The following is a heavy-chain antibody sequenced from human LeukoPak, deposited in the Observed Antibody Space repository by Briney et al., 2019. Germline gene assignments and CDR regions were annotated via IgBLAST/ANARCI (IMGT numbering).Heavy chain of an antibody. V-gene: IGHV4-38-2*02. Sequence: SETLSLTCTVSGYSISSGYYWGWIRQPPGKGLEWIGESNHSGSTNYNPSLKSRVTISVDTSKNQFSLKLSSVTAADTAVYYCARVWGGWRNWFDPWGQGTLVTVSS. CDR1: GYSISSGYY. D-gene: IGHD6-19*01. CDR2: SNHSGST. J-gene: IGHJ5*02. CDR3: ARVWGGWRNWFDP.